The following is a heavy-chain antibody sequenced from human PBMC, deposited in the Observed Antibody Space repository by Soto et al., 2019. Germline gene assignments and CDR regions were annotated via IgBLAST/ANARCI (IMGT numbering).Heavy chain of an antibody. CDR1: GGSISSGFHY. D-gene: IGHD3-3*01. Sequence: QVQLQESGPGLVKPSQTLSLTCTVSGGSISSGFHYWSWIRHLPGEGLEWIGYIYYSGTTLYNPSLKSRVSISVDTSENQFSLKLTSVTAADGAVYYCGLLESSFTSWGKGTLGTVSS. CDR2: IYYSGTT. J-gene: IGHJ5*02. CDR3: GLLESSFTS. V-gene: IGHV4-31*03.